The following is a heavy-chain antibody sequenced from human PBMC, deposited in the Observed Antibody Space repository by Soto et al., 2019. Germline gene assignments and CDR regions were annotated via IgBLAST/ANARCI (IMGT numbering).Heavy chain of an antibody. CDR1: GFTFSSYS. D-gene: IGHD6-13*01. CDR3: ARDFKQQRVYYMDV. J-gene: IGHJ6*03. V-gene: IGHV3-21*01. CDR2: ISSSSSYI. Sequence: GGSLRLSCAASGFTFSSYSMNWVRQAPGKGLEWVSSISSSSSYIYYADSVKGRFTISRDNAKNSLYLQMNSLRAEDTAVYYCARDFKQQRVYYMDVWGKGTTVTVSS.